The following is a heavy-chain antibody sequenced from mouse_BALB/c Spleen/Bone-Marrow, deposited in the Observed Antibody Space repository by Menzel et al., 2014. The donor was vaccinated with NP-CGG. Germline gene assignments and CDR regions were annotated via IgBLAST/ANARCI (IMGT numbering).Heavy chain of an antibody. D-gene: IGHD1-2*01. CDR1: GFNIEDTY. CDR2: IDPANGNT. J-gene: IGHJ4*01. Sequence: EVQLQQSGAELVKPGASVKLSCTASGFNIEDTYIHWVKQRPEQGLEWIGRIDPANGNTKYDPKFQGKATITADTSSNTAYLQLSSLTSEDTAVYYCAEITTAAYYIMDYWGQGTPVTVSS. V-gene: IGHV14-3*02. CDR3: AEITTAAYYIMDY.